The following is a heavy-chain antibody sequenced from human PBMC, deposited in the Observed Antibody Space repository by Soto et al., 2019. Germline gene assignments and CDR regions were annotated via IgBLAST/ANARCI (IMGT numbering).Heavy chain of an antibody. CDR2: IIPIFGTA. CDR3: ARDLRTTVNYGMDV. D-gene: IGHD4-17*01. J-gene: IGHJ6*02. CDR1: GGTFSSYA. Sequence: QVQLVQSGAEVKKPGSSVKVSCKASGGTFSSYAISWVRQAPGQGLEWMGGIIPIFGTANYAQKFHGRVTITADESTSTAYMELSSLRSEDTAVYYCARDLRTTVNYGMDVWGQGTTVTVSS. V-gene: IGHV1-69*01.